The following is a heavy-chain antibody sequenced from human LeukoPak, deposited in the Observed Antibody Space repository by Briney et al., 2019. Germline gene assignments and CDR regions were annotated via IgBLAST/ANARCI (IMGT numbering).Heavy chain of an antibody. Sequence: ASVKVSCKASGYTFTGYYMHWVRQAPGQGHEWMGWINPNSGGTNYAQKFQGRVTMTRDTSISTAYMELSRLRSDDTAVYYCARGAWQQLPEYYFDYWGQGTLVTVSS. D-gene: IGHD6-13*01. CDR2: INPNSGGT. CDR1: GYTFTGYY. J-gene: IGHJ4*02. V-gene: IGHV1-2*02. CDR3: ARGAWQQLPEYYFDY.